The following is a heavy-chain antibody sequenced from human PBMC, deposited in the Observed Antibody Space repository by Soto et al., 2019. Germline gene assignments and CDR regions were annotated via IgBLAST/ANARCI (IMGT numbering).Heavy chain of an antibody. V-gene: IGHV3-9*01. D-gene: IGHD6-19*01. CDR2: ITWNGGIT. Sequence: EVHLVESGGGLVQPGRSLRLSCAASGFTFDNNAMHWVRQAPGKGLEWVSGITWNGGITDYADSVKGRFTISRDNAKNSLYLQMDSLRPEDTAFYYCAKDVATFTGWYYFDYWGQGTLVTVSS. J-gene: IGHJ4*02. CDR1: GFTFDNNA. CDR3: AKDVATFTGWYYFDY.